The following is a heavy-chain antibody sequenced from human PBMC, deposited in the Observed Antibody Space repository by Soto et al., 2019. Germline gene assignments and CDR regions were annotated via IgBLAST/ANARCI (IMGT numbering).Heavy chain of an antibody. D-gene: IGHD3-22*01. V-gene: IGHV1-69*06. J-gene: IGHJ4*02. CDR3: ARDPDYYDSSGYLYFDY. Sequence: QVQLVQSGAEVKKPGSSVKVSCKASGGTFSSYAISWVRQAPGQGLEWMGGIIPLFGTANYAQKFQGRVTITADKPTSTAYMELSRLRSEDTAVYYCARDPDYYDSSGYLYFDYWGQGTLVTVSS. CDR1: GGTFSSYA. CDR2: IIPLFGTA.